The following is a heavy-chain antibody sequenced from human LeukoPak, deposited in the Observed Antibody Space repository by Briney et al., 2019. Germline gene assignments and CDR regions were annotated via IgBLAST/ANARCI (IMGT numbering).Heavy chain of an antibody. V-gene: IGHV3-48*03. CDR1: GFTFSSYE. CDR2: ISSSGSTI. CDR3: ARPIGHDYSNYGFDY. J-gene: IGHJ4*02. Sequence: GGSLRLSCAASGFTFSSYEMNWVGQAPGKGLEWLSYISSSGSTIYYADSVKGRFTISRDNAKNSLYLQMNSLRAEDTAVYYCARPIGHDYSNYGFDYWGQGTLVTVSS. D-gene: IGHD4-11*01.